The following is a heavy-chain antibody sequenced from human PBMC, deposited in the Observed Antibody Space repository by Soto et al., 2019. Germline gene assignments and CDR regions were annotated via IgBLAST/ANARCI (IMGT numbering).Heavy chain of an antibody. V-gene: IGHV1-18*01. CDR1: GYMFISYG. CDR3: ARDMTYYYSSGSDIEIDS. J-gene: IGHJ4*02. CDR2: ISAYDGDT. Sequence: ASVKVSCKASGYMFISYGISWVRQAPGQGLEWLGWISAYDGDTKYAQKLQGRVTMTTDTSTTTAYMELRSLRSDDTAVYYCARDMTYYYSSGSDIEIDSWGQGTLVTVSS. D-gene: IGHD3-10*01.